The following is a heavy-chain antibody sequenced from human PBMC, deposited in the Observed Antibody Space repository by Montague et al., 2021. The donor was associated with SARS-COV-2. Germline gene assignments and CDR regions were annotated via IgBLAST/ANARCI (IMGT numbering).Heavy chain of an antibody. CDR1: GGSFSDYY. CDR2: INHSGSS. J-gene: IGHJ3*01. Sequence: SETLSLTCAVYGGSFSDYYCSWIRQPPGKGLEWIGEINHSGSSNYNPSPKNRVPISVDKSTNQISLKLTPVTAADTATYYCACGQVTIFAALSIVSAAGAIDVWGQGTTVTVSS. D-gene: IGHD3-3*01. V-gene: IGHV4-34*01. CDR3: ACGQVTIFAALSIVSAAGAIDV.